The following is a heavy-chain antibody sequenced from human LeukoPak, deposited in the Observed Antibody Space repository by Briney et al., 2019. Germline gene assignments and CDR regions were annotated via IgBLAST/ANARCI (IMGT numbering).Heavy chain of an antibody. Sequence: GGSLRLSCAASGSTFGNYYMSWVRQAPGKGLEWVANIKGDGSEKDYVDSVKGRFTISRDNAKNSLYLQMNSLRAEDTAIYYCARDIGSSSSNDWGQGTLVTVSS. CDR1: GSTFGNYY. CDR3: ARDIGSSSSND. D-gene: IGHD6-6*01. V-gene: IGHV3-7*03. J-gene: IGHJ4*02. CDR2: IKGDGSEK.